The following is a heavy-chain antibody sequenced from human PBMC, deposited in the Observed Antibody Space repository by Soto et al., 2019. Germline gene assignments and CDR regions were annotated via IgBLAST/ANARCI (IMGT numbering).Heavy chain of an antibody. CDR1: GGSIISYY. CDR2: IYYSGNT. Sequence: SETLSLTCTVSGGSIISYYWSWIRQPPGKGLEWIGYIYYSGNTNFNPSLKSRVTIAVDTPKNQVSLRLTSVSAADTAVYYCARTPGYNSPIPYYYFGMDVWGQGTTVTVYS. V-gene: IGHV4-59*01. J-gene: IGHJ6*02. CDR3: ARTPGYNSPIPYYYFGMDV. D-gene: IGHD6-13*01.